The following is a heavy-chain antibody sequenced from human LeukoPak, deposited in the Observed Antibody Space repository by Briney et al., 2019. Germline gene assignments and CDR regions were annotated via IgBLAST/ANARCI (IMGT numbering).Heavy chain of an antibody. D-gene: IGHD5-12*01. CDR3: AKDHIVATIFPGY. CDR2: IRYDGSNQ. V-gene: IGHV3-30*02. J-gene: IGHJ4*02. Sequence: TGGSLRLSCAASGFTFSSYGMHWVRQAPGKGLEGVAFIRYDGSNQYYPDSVKGRFTISRDNSKNTLYLQMNSLRAEDTAVYYCAKDHIVATIFPGYWGQGTLVTVSS. CDR1: GFTFSSYG.